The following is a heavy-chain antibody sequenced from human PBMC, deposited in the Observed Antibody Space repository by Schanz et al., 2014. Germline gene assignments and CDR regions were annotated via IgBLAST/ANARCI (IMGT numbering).Heavy chain of an antibody. CDR2: MSYDGSIK. D-gene: IGHD2-2*01. CDR1: GFSIRNHD. J-gene: IGHJ4*02. V-gene: IGHV3-30*18. Sequence: VQLVESGGGLVQPGGSLRLSCAASGFSIRNHDMHWVRQAPGKGLEWVAAMSYDGSIKYYGDSVKGRFTISRDNSKNTLYLHMNTLRSEDTAVYYCAKDSTHIDIVLVPTAIDYWGQGTLXTVSS. CDR3: AKDSTHIDIVLVPTAIDY.